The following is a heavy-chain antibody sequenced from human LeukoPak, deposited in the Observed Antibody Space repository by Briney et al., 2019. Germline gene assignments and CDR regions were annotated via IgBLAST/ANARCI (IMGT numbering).Heavy chain of an antibody. CDR3: ALGARGAFDI. V-gene: IGHV4-38-2*01. CDR2: IYHSGST. Sequence: SETLSLTCAVSGYSISSGYYWGWIRQPPGKGLEWIGSIYHSGSTYYNPSLKSRVTISVDTSKNQFSLSLTSVTAADTAVYYCALGARGAFDIWGQGTMVTVSS. CDR1: GYSISSGYY. D-gene: IGHD3-16*01. J-gene: IGHJ3*02.